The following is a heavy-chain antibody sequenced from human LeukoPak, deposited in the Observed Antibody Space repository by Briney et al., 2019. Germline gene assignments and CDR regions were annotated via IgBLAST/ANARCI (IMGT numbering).Heavy chain of an antibody. Sequence: GGSLRLSCAASGFTFSNYGMHWVRQAPVKGLEWVAVISYDGSNKYYADSVKGRFTISRDNSKNTLYLQMNSLRAEDTAVYNCAKDYYGDWGQGTLVTVSS. CDR2: ISYDGSNK. CDR3: AKDYYGD. CDR1: GFTFSNYG. J-gene: IGHJ4*02. V-gene: IGHV3-30*18. D-gene: IGHD3-10*01.